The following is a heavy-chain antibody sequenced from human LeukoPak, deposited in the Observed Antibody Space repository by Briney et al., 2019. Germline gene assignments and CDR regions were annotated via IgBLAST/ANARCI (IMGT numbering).Heavy chain of an antibody. J-gene: IGHJ6*04. CDR3: AKTYSSGAYYYYGMDV. CDR1: GFTFSSYG. D-gene: IGHD6-19*01. CDR2: ISYDGSNK. Sequence: GSLRLSCAASGFTFSSYGMHWVRQAPGKGLEWVAVISYDGSNKYYADSVKGRFTISRDNSKNTLYLQMNSLRAEDTAVYYCAKTYSSGAYYYYGMDVWGKGTTVTVSS. V-gene: IGHV3-30*18.